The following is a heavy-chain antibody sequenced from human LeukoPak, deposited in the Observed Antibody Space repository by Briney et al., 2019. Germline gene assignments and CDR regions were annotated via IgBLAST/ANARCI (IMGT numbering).Heavy chain of an antibody. V-gene: IGHV3-66*02. Sequence: PGGSLRLSCAASGFTVNSNYITWVRQAPGRGLEWVSVIYTGGSTYYADSVKGRFTISRDNSKNTLYLQMNSLRPEDTAIYYCARLAEHIAPFDPWGQGTLVTVSS. CDR1: GFTVNSNY. CDR2: IYTGGST. J-gene: IGHJ5*02. CDR3: ARLAEHIAPFDP. D-gene: IGHD6-13*01.